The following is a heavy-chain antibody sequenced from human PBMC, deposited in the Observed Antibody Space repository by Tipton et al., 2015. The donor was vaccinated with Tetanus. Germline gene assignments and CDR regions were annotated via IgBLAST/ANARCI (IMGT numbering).Heavy chain of an antibody. CDR3: ATFYDSSGLHYYYYGMDV. CDR1: GGSVSSGSYY. D-gene: IGHD3-22*01. CDR2: IYYSGST. Sequence: TLSLTCTVSGGSVSSGSYYWSWIRQPPGKGLEWIGYIYYSGSTNYNPSLKSRVTISVDTSKNQFSLKLSSVTAADTAVYYCATFYDSSGLHYYYYGMDVWGQGTTVTVSS. V-gene: IGHV4-61*01. J-gene: IGHJ6*02.